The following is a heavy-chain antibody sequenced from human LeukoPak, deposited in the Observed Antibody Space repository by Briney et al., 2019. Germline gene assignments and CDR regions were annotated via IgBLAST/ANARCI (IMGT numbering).Heavy chain of an antibody. CDR2: IKTDGSST. CDR1: GFTFSNYG. J-gene: IGHJ4*02. CDR3: ARDSRYGYSNDY. Sequence: GGSLRLSCAASGFTFSNYGMNWVRQAPGKGLVWVSRIKTDGSSTSYADSVKGRFTISRDNAKNTLYLQMNSLRAEDTAVYYCARDSRYGYSNDYWGQGTLVTVSS. D-gene: IGHD5-18*01. V-gene: IGHV3-74*01.